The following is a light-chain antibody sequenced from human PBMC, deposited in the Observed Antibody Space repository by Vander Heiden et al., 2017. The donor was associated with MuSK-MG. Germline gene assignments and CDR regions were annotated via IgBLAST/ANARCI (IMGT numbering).Light chain of an antibody. J-gene: IGKJ4*01. CDR2: GAS. Sequence: EIVLTQSPGTLSLSPGERATLSCRASQSVSSSYLAWYQQKPGQAPRLLIYGASSRATGIPDRFSGSGSGTDFTLTISRLEPEDFAVYYCLQYGSPPLTFGGGTKVVIK. CDR3: LQYGSPPLT. CDR1: QSVSSSY. V-gene: IGKV3-20*01.